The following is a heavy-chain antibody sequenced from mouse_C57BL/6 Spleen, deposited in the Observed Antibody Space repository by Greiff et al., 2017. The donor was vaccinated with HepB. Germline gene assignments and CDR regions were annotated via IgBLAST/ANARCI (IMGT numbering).Heavy chain of an antibody. CDR3: ARWSYCYGSSDWYFDV. D-gene: IGHD1-1*01. J-gene: IGHJ1*03. CDR1: GYTFTSYW. V-gene: IGHV1-72*01. Sequence: VQLQQPGAELVKPGASVKLSCTASGYTFTSYWMHWVKQRPGRGLEWIGRIDPNSGGTNYNEKFKSKATLTGDKSSSTAYMQLSSLASEDSAVYYCARWSYCYGSSDWYFDVWGTGTTVTVSS. CDR2: IDPNSGGT.